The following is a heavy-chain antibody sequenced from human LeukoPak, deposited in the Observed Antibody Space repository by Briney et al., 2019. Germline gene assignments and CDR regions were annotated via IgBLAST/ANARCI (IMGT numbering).Heavy chain of an antibody. V-gene: IGHV4-39*07. D-gene: IGHD6-19*01. CDR2: IYYSGNT. CDR3: ARAAGSGLIDY. Sequence: PSETLSLTCTVSGASISGSSHYFWGWIRQPPGKGLEWIGSIYYSGNTYYNPSLKSRVTISLDTSKNQFSLKLNSVTAADTAVYFCARAAGSGLIDYWGQGILVTVSS. J-gene: IGHJ4*02. CDR1: GASISGSSHYF.